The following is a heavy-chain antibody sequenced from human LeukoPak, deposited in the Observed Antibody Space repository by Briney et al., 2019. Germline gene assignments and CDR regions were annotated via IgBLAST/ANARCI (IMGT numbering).Heavy chain of an antibody. CDR2: IYYSGST. V-gene: IGHV4-39*01. CDR3: ARPFVDPRDSSGYYGGN. CDR1: GGSISSSSYY. J-gene: IGHJ4*02. D-gene: IGHD3-22*01. Sequence: PSETLSLTCTVSGGSISSSSYYWGWIRQPPGKGLEWIGSIYYSGSTYYNPSLKSRVTISVDTSKNQFSLKLSSVTAADTAVYYCARPFVDPRDSSGYYGGNWGQGTLVTVSS.